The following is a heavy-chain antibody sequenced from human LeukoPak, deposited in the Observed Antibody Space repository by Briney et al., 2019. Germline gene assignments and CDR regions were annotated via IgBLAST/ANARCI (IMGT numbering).Heavy chain of an antibody. V-gene: IGHV3-23*01. J-gene: IGHJ3*02. CDR2: ISGSGGST. D-gene: IGHD2-2*01. Sequence: PGGSLRLSCAASGFTFSSYAMSWVRQAPGKGLEWVSAISGSGGSTYYADSVKGRFTISRDNSKNTLYLQMNSLRAEDTAVYYCAKWGYCSSTSCYFWNAFDIWGQGTMVTVSS. CDR1: GFTFSSYA. CDR3: AKWGYCSSTSCYFWNAFDI.